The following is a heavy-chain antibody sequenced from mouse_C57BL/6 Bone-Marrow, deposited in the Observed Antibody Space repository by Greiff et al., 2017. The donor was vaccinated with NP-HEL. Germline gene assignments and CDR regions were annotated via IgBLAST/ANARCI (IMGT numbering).Heavy chain of an antibody. V-gene: IGHV1-59*01. Sequence: QVQLQQPGAELVRPGTSVKLSCKASGYTFTSYWMHWVKQRPGQGLEWIGVIDPSDSYTNYNQKFKGKATLTVDTSYSTAYMQLRSLTSEDSAVYFCSRSSVDSYYYAMYYWGQGTSVTFSS. D-gene: IGHD2-12*01. CDR1: GYTFTSYW. J-gene: IGHJ4*01. CDR3: SRSSVDSYYYAMYY. CDR2: IDPSDSYT.